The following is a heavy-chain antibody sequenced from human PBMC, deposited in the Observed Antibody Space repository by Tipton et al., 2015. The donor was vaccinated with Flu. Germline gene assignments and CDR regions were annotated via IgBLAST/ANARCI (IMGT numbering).Heavy chain of an antibody. V-gene: IGHV4-38-2*02. CDR1: TFSVSGIVY. Sequence: TLSLTCSVSTFSVSGIVYWGWIRQSPGKGLEWLGCFYPSGTSYYNPSFKSRVTISVDTSKSQFSLKLRSVTAADTAVYYCARLSYYDVDLKNFYFDYWGQGTLVTVSS. D-gene: IGHD3-10*02. CDR2: FYPSGTS. J-gene: IGHJ4*02. CDR3: ARLSYYDVDLKNFYFDY.